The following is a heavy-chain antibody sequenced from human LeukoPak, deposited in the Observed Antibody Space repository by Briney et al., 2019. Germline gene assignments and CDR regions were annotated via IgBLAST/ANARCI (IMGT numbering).Heavy chain of an antibody. CDR3: AGAVVRGVISDY. CDR2: INHSGST. D-gene: IGHD3-10*01. CDR1: GGSFSDYY. V-gene: IGHV4-34*01. Sequence: SETLSLTCAVYGGSFSDYYWSWIRQPPGKGLEWIGEINHSGSTNYNPSLKSRVTISVDTSKNQFSLKLRSVTAADTAVYYCAGAVVRGVISDYWGQGTLVTASS. J-gene: IGHJ4*02.